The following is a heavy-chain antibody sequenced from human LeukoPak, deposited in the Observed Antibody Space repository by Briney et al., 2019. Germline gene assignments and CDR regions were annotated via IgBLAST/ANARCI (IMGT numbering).Heavy chain of an antibody. CDR1: GGSITSYY. Sequence: SETLSLTCTVSGGSITSYYWSWIRQPPGEGLEWIGYIYYTGSTNYNPSLKSRVTISVDTSKNQFSLNLSSVSAADTAVYYCARVVVAAGSNWFDSWGQGTLVTVSS. V-gene: IGHV4-59*13. CDR3: ARVVVAAGSNWFDS. CDR2: IYYTGST. J-gene: IGHJ5*01. D-gene: IGHD2-15*01.